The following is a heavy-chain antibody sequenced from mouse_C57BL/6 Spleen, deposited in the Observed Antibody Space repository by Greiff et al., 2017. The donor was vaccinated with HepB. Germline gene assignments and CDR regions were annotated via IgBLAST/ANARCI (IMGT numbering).Heavy chain of an antibody. D-gene: IGHD1-1*01. J-gene: IGHJ4*01. CDR3: ARGSSYGYYAMDY. V-gene: IGHV1-18*01. CDR2: INPNNGGT. Sequence: EVQLQQSGPELVKPGASVKIPCKASGYTFTDYNMDWVKQSHGKSLERIGDINPNNGGTIYNQKFKGKATLTVDKSSSTSYMALRSLTSEDTAVYYCARGSSYGYYAMDYWGQGTSVTVSS. CDR1: GYTFTDYN.